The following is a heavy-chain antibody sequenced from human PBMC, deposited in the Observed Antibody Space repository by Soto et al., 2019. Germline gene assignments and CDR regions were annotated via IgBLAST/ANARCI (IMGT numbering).Heavy chain of an antibody. D-gene: IGHD2-15*01. CDR1: GFSLSNARMG. J-gene: IGHJ6*02. Sequence: SGPTLVNPTETLTLTCTVSGFSLSNARMGVSWIRQPPGKALEWLAHIFSNDEKSYSTSLKSRLTISKDTSKSQVVLTMTNMDSVDTATYYCAYLPCSGGSCYWFSFSGMDVWGQGTTVTVSS. CDR3: AYLPCSGGSCYWFSFSGMDV. V-gene: IGHV2-26*01. CDR2: IFSNDEK.